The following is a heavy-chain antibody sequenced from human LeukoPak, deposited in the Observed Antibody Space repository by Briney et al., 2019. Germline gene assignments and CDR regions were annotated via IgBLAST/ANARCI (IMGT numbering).Heavy chain of an antibody. CDR3: ARDGGHYGSGSYYIDY. CDR2: INPNSGGT. CDR1: GYTFTGYY. D-gene: IGHD3-10*01. Sequence: ASVKVSCKASGYTFTGYYMHWVRQAPGQGLEWMGGINPNSGGTNYPQKFQGRVTMTRDTSISTAYMELSRLRSDDTAVYYCARDGGHYGSGSYYIDYWGQGTLVTVSS. J-gene: IGHJ4*02. V-gene: IGHV1-2*02.